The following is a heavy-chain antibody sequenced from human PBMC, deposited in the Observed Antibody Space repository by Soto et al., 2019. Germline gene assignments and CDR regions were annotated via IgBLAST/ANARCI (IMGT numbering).Heavy chain of an antibody. CDR2: IYYSGST. CDR3: ARGGSSGSKYYYYYMDV. V-gene: IGHV4-59*01. D-gene: IGHD6-19*01. Sequence: SETLSLTCTVSGGSISSYYWSWIRQPPGKGLEWIGYIYYSGSTNYNPSLKSRVTISVDTSKNQFSLKLSSVTAADTAVYYCARGGSSGSKYYYYYMDVWGKGTTVTVSS. J-gene: IGHJ6*03. CDR1: GGSISSYY.